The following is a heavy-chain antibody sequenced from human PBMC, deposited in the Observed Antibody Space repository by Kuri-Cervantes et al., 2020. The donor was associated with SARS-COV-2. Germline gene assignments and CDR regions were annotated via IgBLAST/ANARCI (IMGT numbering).Heavy chain of an antibody. D-gene: IGHD2-15*01. CDR2: TSSGSTYI. CDR3: ARAGGSGGTSNYYYYMDV. J-gene: IGHJ6*03. Sequence: GGSLRLSCAASGFTFSSHSMNWVRQAPGKGLEWVSCTSSGSTYIYYVDSVKGRFTISRDNAKNSPYLQMNSLRAEDTAVYYCARAGGSGGTSNYYYYMDVWGKGTTVTVSS. CDR1: GFTFSSHS. V-gene: IGHV3-21*01.